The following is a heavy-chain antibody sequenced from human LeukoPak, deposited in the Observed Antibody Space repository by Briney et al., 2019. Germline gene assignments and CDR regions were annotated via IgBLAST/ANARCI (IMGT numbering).Heavy chain of an antibody. D-gene: IGHD3-22*01. CDR2: INHSGYT. CDR1: GVSFDDYY. V-gene: IGHV4-34*10. J-gene: IGHJ3*02. CDR3: ARWYYYDSSGYRPIALGDI. Sequence: SETLSLTCGVSGVSFDDYYWSWVRQTPGKGLEWLGEINHSGYTNDSPSLKSRVTLSIDTSRKQFSLKLSSVTAADTAVYYCARWYYYDSSGYRPIALGDIWGQGTMVTVSS.